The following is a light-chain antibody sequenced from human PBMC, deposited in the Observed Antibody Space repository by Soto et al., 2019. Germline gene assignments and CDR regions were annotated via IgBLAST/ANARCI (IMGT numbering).Light chain of an antibody. CDR3: AAWDDSLNGYV. J-gene: IGLJ1*01. V-gene: IGLV1-44*01. Sequence: SVLTQPPSASGTPGQRVTISCSGGSSNIGTNAVNWYQQLPGTAPKLLIYNNNQRPSGVPDRFSGCKSGTSASLAISGLQSEDEADYYCAAWDDSLNGYVFGTGTKLTVL. CDR2: NNN. CDR1: SSNIGTNA.